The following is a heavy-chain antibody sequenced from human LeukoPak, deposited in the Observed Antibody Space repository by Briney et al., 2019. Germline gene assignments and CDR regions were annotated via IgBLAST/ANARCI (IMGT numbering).Heavy chain of an antibody. V-gene: IGHV3-48*03. CDR3: GRETPPVGGSHDDYDY. CDR2: ISSSGSSI. Sequence: PGGSLRLSCAASGFTFRRYEMKCVRQAPGTGLEWASYISSSGSSIYYADSGKGRFTISRDNAKNSLYLQMNSLRAEDTAVYYCGRETPPVGGSHDDYDYWGQGTLVTVSS. J-gene: IGHJ4*02. CDR1: GFTFRRYE. D-gene: IGHD1-26*01.